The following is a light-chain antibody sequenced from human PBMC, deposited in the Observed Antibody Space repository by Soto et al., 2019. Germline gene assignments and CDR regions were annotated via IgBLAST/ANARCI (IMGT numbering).Light chain of an antibody. CDR2: DAS. J-gene: IGKJ1*01. CDR3: QQYNAYSQT. Sequence: DIQMTQSPSTLSASVGDRVTITCRASQTISSWLAWYQQKPGKAPKLLIYDASSLESGVPSRFSGSGSGTEFTLTISSLQPDDFATYYGQQYNAYSQTFGQGNKVEIK. V-gene: IGKV1-5*01. CDR1: QTISSW.